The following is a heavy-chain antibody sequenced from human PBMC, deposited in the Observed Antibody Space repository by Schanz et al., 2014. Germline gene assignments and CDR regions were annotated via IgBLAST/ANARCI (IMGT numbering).Heavy chain of an antibody. D-gene: IGHD3-3*01. CDR1: GFTFDDYA. V-gene: IGHV3-9*01. Sequence: EVQLVESGGGLVQPGRSLRLSCAASGFTFDDYAIHWVRQAPGKGLEWVSGISWNSGGIGYADSVKGRFTISRDNAKNSLFLQMNSLKPEDTALYYCAKDIRIRLFFQFDSWGQGTLVTVSS. J-gene: IGHJ4*02. CDR3: AKDIRIRLFFQFDS. CDR2: ISWNSGGI.